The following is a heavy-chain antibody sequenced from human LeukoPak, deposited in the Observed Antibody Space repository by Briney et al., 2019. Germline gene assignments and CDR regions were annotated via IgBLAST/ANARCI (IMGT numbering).Heavy chain of an antibody. CDR2: ISYDGSNK. V-gene: IGHV3-30*03. Sequence: GGSLRLSCAASGFSFSSYGMHWVCQAPGKGLEWVAVISYDGSNKYYAEAVKGRFTISRDNSKNTLYLQMNSLRIEDTAVYYCASAVAGSVDYPADYWGQGTLVTVSS. CDR3: ASAVAGSVDYPADY. CDR1: GFSFSSYG. D-gene: IGHD6-19*01. J-gene: IGHJ4*02.